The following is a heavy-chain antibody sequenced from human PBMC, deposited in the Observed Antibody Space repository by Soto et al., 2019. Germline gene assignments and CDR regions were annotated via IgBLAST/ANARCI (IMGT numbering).Heavy chain of an antibody. CDR2: ISGSGGST. CDR1: GFTFSSYA. V-gene: IGHV3-23*01. Sequence: GGSLRLSCAASGFTFSSYAMSWVRQAPGKGLEWVSAISGSGGSTYYADSVKGRFTISRDNSKNTLYLQMNSLRAEDTAVYYCASSITMIVVVINYWGQGTLVTVSS. J-gene: IGHJ4*02. D-gene: IGHD3-22*01. CDR3: ASSITMIVVVINY.